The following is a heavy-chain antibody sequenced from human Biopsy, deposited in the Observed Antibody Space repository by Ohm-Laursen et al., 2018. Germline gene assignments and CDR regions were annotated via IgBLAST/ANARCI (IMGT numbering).Heavy chain of an antibody. Sequence: TLSLTCAVFRGSISSYYWSWIRQPPGQGLEWIGYIDYRWSTKYNPSLRSRVTMSIDTSRNQFSLKLSSVTAADTAVYYCATTTMDTSGWFGNYFDSWGQGTLVTVSA. J-gene: IGHJ4*01. V-gene: IGHV4-59*08. CDR2: IDYRWST. CDR3: ATTTMDTSGWFGNYFDS. D-gene: IGHD6-19*01. CDR1: RGSISSYY.